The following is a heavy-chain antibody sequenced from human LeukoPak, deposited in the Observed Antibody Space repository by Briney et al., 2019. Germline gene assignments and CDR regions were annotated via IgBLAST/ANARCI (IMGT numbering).Heavy chain of an antibody. CDR2: IYSGGST. Sequence: GGSLRPSCAASGFTVSSNYMSWVRQAPGKGLEWVSVIYSGGSTYYADSVKGRFTISRDNSKNTLYLQMNSLRAEDTAVYYCARDGAYYYDSSGQKPFDYWGQGTLVTVSS. V-gene: IGHV3-53*01. J-gene: IGHJ4*02. CDR3: ARDGAYYYDSSGQKPFDY. CDR1: GFTVSSNY. D-gene: IGHD3-22*01.